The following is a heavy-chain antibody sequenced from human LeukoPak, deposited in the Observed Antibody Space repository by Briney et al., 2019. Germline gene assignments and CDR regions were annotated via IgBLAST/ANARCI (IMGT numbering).Heavy chain of an antibody. V-gene: IGHV3-30-3*01. CDR2: ISYDGSNK. J-gene: IGHJ4*02. Sequence: PGRSLRLSCAASGFTFSSYAMHWVRQAPGKGLEWVAVISYDGSNKYYADSVKGRFTISRDNSKNTLYLQMNSLRAEDTAVYYCAKEPLDSSVWSYYFDYWGQGTLVTVSS. CDR1: GFTFSSYA. D-gene: IGHD6-19*01. CDR3: AKEPLDSSVWSYYFDY.